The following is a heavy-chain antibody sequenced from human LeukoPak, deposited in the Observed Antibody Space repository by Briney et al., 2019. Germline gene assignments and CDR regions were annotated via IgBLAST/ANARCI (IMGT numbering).Heavy chain of an antibody. CDR3: ARGGYCSGGSCYFDY. J-gene: IGHJ4*02. CDR1: GGSFSGYY. Sequence: SETLSLTRAVYGGSFSGYYWSWIRQPPGKGLEWIGEINHSGSTNYNPSLKSRVTISVDTSKNQFSLKLSSVTAADTAVYYCARGGYCSGGSCYFDYWGQGTLVTVSS. D-gene: IGHD2-15*01. CDR2: INHSGST. V-gene: IGHV4-34*01.